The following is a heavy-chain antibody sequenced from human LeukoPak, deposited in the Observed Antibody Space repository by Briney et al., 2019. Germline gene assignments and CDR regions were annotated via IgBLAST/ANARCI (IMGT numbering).Heavy chain of an antibody. J-gene: IGHJ3*02. CDR3: ARDGPYYYGSGSYYKSDAFDI. CDR1: GFTFDDYG. Sequence: GGSLRLSCAASGFTFDDYGMSWVRQAPGKGLEWVSGINWNGGSTGYADSVKGRFTISRDNAKNSLYLQMNSLRAEDTAVYYCARDGPYYYGSGSYYKSDAFDIWGQGTMVTVSS. V-gene: IGHV3-20*04. CDR2: INWNGGST. D-gene: IGHD3-10*01.